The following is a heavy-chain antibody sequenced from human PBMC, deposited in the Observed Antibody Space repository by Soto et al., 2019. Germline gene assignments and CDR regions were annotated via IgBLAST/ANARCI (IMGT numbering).Heavy chain of an antibody. CDR2: IYYRGSS. D-gene: IGHD4-17*01. CDR1: GGSISSGGYY. V-gene: IGHV4-31*03. Sequence: QVQLQESGPGLVKPSQTLSLTCTVSGGSISSGGYYWSWIRQHPGKGLEWIGYIYYRGSSYYNPSLKRRVTISVDTSKNQFSLKLRSVPDADTAVYYCARANLALYGVRGGNWFDPWGQGTLVTVSS. CDR3: ARANLALYGVRGGNWFDP. J-gene: IGHJ5*02.